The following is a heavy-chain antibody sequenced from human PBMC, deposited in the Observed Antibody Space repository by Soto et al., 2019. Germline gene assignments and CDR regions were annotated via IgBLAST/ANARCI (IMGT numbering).Heavy chain of an antibody. CDR1: GFTFDDYA. J-gene: IGHJ3*02. CDR3: TKVSSSGYDQDAFDI. CDR2: ISWNSGSI. D-gene: IGHD5-12*01. V-gene: IGHV3-9*01. Sequence: LRLSCAASGFTFDDYAMHWVRQAPGKGLDWVSGISWNSGSIGYADSVKGRFTISRDNAKDSLFLQMNSLRVEDTALYYCTKVSSSGYDQDAFDIWGQGNPGHRLL.